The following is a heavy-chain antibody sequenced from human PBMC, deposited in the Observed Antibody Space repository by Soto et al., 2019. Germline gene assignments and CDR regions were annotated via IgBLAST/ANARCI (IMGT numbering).Heavy chain of an antibody. CDR2: INPSGGST. CDR3: ARSFYDILTGYYAVWVY. CDR1: GYTFTSYY. V-gene: IGHV1-46*03. Sequence: QVQLVQSGAEVKKPGASVKVSCKASGYTFTSYYMHWVRQAPGQGLEWMGIINPSGGSTSYAQKFQGRVTMTRDTSTSTVYMELSSLSSEDTAVYYCARSFYDILTGYYAVWVYWGQGTLVTVSS. D-gene: IGHD3-9*01. J-gene: IGHJ4*02.